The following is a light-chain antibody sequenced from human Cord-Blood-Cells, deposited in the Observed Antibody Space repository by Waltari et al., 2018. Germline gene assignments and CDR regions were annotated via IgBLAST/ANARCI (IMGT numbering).Light chain of an antibody. CDR3: QQYNNWPPWT. J-gene: IGKJ1*01. CDR2: GAS. V-gene: IGKV3-15*01. CDR1: QSVSSN. Sequence: EIVMTQSPATLSVSPGERATLPCRASQSVSSNLAWYQQKPGQAPRILIYGASTRATGIAARCSGSGSGTEFTLTISSLQSEDFAVYYCQQYNNWPPWTFGQGTKVEIK.